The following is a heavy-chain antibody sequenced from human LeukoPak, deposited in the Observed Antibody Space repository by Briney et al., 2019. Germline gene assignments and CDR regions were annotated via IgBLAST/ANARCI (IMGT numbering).Heavy chain of an antibody. D-gene: IGHD3-22*01. CDR3: AKDADFNYDSSGYYRDSSFDY. Sequence: PGGSLRLSCAASGFTFRNYGMSWVRDAPEKGLEWVSAISNRGAITSYADSVKGRVTISRDRSKNTLYLQINSVRAEETAVYYCAKDADFNYDSSGYYRDSSFDYWGQGTLVTVSS. CDR2: ISNRGAIT. J-gene: IGHJ4*02. CDR1: GFTFRNYG. V-gene: IGHV3-23*01.